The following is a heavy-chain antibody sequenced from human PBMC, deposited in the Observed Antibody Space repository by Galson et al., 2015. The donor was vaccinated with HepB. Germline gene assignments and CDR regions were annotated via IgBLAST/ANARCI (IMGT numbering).Heavy chain of an antibody. CDR2: IQQDGSEK. V-gene: IGHV3-7*05. D-gene: IGHD5-24*01. CDR3: ARRGWQQFPSSPDY. J-gene: IGHJ4*02. Sequence: SLRLSCAASGFSFSSYWMSWVRQAPGKGLEWVANIQQDGSEKYYVDSVKGRFTISRDNPNNLLYLQMNSLRAEDTAVFYCARRGWQQFPSSPDYWGQGTLVTVSS. CDR1: GFSFSSYW.